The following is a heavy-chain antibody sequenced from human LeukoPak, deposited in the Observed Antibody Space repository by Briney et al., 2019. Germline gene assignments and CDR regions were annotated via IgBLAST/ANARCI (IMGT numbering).Heavy chain of an antibody. CDR2: ISGNSVTR. Sequence: PGGSLRLSCAASGFTFSNAWMNWVRQAPGKGLEWVSQISGNSVTRYYADSVKGRFTISRDNVKNSLYLQMNSLRDEDTAVYYCARYFGDPQGMDVWGQGTLVTVSS. J-gene: IGHJ4*02. D-gene: IGHD3-10*01. V-gene: IGHV3-48*02. CDR1: GFTFSNAW. CDR3: ARYFGDPQGMDV.